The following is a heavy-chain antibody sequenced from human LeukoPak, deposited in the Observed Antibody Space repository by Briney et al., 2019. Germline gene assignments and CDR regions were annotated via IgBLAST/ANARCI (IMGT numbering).Heavy chain of an antibody. J-gene: IGHJ4*02. CDR2: IRQEGTKK. Sequence: GGSLRLSCAASVFIFNNYWMSWLRQAPGKGLEWVANIRQEGTKKNYVDSVEGRFTISRDNAQNSVYLQMSSLRAEDTAVYYCATDTGHGYFESWGQGTLVTVSS. V-gene: IGHV3-7*01. CDR3: ATDTGHGYFES. CDR1: VFIFNNYW. D-gene: IGHD4-17*01.